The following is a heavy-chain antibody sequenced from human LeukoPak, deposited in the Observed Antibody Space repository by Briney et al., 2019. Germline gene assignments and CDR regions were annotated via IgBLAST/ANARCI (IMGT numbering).Heavy chain of an antibody. V-gene: IGHV3-48*01. CDR2: ISSSSSTI. CDR1: GFTFSSYS. Sequence: GGSLRLSCAVSGFTFSSYSMNWVRQAPGKGLEWVSYISSSSSTIYYADPVKGRFTISRDNAKKSLYLQMNSLRVEDTAVYYCAREGGTYYFDYWGQGTLVTVSS. CDR3: AREGGTYYFDY. D-gene: IGHD2-15*01. J-gene: IGHJ4*02.